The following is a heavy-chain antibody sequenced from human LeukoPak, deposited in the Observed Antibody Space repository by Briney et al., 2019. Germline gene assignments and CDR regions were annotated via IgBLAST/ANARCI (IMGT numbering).Heavy chain of an antibody. V-gene: IGHV4-4*08. Sequence: PSETLSLTCTVSGGSISSYYWSWVRQPPGKGLEWIGRIYTSGSTNYNPSLKSRVTISVDTSKNQFSLKLSSVTAADTAVYYCARSAHPRPMVRGVTGDAFDIWGQGTMVTVSS. CDR1: GGSISSYY. CDR2: IYTSGST. D-gene: IGHD3-10*01. J-gene: IGHJ3*02. CDR3: ARSAHPRPMVRGVTGDAFDI.